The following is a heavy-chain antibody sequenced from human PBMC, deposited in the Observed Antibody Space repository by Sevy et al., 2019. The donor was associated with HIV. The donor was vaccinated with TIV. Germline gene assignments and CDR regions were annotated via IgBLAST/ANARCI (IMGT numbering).Heavy chain of an antibody. CDR1: GYTFTTYA. CDR3: ARDPTQIVVVPAAFRDYYYYAMDV. CDR2: INTNTGNP. Sequence: ASVKVSCKASGYTFTTYAINWVRQAPGQGLEWMGWINTNTGNPTYAQGFTGRFVFSLDTSVSTAYLQISSLKTEETAVYFCARDPTQIVVVPAAFRDYYYYAMDVWGQGTTVTVSS. V-gene: IGHV7-4-1*02. J-gene: IGHJ6*02. D-gene: IGHD2-2*01.